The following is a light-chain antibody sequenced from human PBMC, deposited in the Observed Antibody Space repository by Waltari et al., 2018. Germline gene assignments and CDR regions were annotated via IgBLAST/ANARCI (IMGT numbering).Light chain of an antibody. Sequence: QSALTQPRSVSGSPGQSVTIPCTGTSRYVGGYHFVSWFQQHPGKVPKLLIYDVSERPSDVPDRFSGSKSANTASLTISGLQTDDEADYYCCSFAGSYTFVFGSGTRVTVL. J-gene: IGLJ1*01. CDR2: DVS. CDR1: SRYVGGYHF. CDR3: CSFAGSYTFV. V-gene: IGLV2-11*01.